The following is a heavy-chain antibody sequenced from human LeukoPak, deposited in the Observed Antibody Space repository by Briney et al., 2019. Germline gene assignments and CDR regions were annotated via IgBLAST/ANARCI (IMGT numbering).Heavy chain of an antibody. Sequence: PGGSLRLSCAASGFTFSSYGMHWVRQAPGKGLEWVAVIWYDGSNKYYADSVKGRFTISRDNSKNTLYLQMNSLRAEDTAVYYCARDPLDSSSYYDYWGQGTLVTVSS. CDR1: GFTFSSYG. V-gene: IGHV3-33*01. CDR2: IWYDGSNK. CDR3: ARDPLDSSSYYDY. J-gene: IGHJ4*02. D-gene: IGHD3-22*01.